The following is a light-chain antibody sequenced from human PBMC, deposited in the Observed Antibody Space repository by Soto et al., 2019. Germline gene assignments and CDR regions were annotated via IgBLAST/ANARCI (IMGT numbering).Light chain of an antibody. CDR1: QDLTNY. Sequence: DIQMTQSPPSLAASVGDRVTITCQASQDLTNYLNWYQQKPEEAPKLLIYDTITLEEGVPTRFSGGGSGTDFTFTINGLQPEDAAIYSCQQYVNLPYTFGQGTKLEIK. CDR2: DTI. V-gene: IGKV1-33*01. CDR3: QQYVNLPYT. J-gene: IGKJ2*01.